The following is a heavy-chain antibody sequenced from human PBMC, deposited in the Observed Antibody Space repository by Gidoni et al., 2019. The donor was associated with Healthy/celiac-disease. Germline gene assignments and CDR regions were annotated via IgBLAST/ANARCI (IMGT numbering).Heavy chain of an antibody. CDR3: ESITMVRGVTHYYYYGMDV. CDR1: GGTFSSYA. CDR2: IIPLLGIA. D-gene: IGHD3-10*01. Sequence: GSSVKVSCKASGGTFSSYAISWVRQAPGQGLEWMGRIIPLLGIANYAQKFQGRVTITADKSTSTAYMELSSLRSEDTAVYYCESITMVRGVTHYYYYGMDVWGQGTTVTGSS. V-gene: IGHV1-69*04. J-gene: IGHJ6*02.